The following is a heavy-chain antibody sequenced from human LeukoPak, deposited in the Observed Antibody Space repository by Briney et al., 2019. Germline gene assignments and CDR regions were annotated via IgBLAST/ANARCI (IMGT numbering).Heavy chain of an antibody. CDR2: ISGSGGST. CDR1: GFTFSSYA. V-gene: IGHV3-23*01. Sequence: QPGGSLRLSCAASGFTFSSYAMSWARQAPGKGLEWVSAISGSGGSTYYADSVKGRFTISRDNSKNTLYLQMNSLRAEDTAVYYCAKDLAIAVAGNGYFDYWGQGTLVTVSS. CDR3: AKDLAIAVAGNGYFDY. J-gene: IGHJ4*02. D-gene: IGHD6-19*01.